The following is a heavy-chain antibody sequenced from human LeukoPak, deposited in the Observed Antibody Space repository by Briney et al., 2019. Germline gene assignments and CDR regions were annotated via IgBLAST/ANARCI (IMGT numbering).Heavy chain of an antibody. CDR2: IYPGDSDT. D-gene: IGHD2-2*01. CDR3: ARQGHSADDKPSFSYYGLDV. J-gene: IGHJ6*02. CDR1: VYSYTTYW. V-gene: IGHV5-51*01. Sequence: GESLKISWKGAVYSYTTYWIGWVRQMPGKGLECMGIIYPGDSDTRYSPSFQGQVTISVDKSINTAYLQWSSLKASDTAMYYCARQGHSADDKPSFSYYGLDVWGQGTTVTVSS.